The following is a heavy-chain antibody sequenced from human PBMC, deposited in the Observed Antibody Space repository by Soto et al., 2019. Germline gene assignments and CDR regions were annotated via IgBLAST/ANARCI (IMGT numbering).Heavy chain of an antibody. Sequence: GASLKVSCKASGYTFTSYGISWVRQAPGQGLEWMGWISAYNGNTNYAQKLQGRVTMTTDTSTSTAYKELRSLRSDDTAVYYCARVPASYYGSGSHAGDWGQGTLVTVSS. CDR3: ARVPASYYGSGSHAGD. D-gene: IGHD3-10*01. CDR1: GYTFTSYG. V-gene: IGHV1-18*01. J-gene: IGHJ4*02. CDR2: ISAYNGNT.